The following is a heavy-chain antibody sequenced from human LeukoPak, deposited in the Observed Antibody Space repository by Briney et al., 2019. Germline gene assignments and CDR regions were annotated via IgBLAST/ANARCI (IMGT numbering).Heavy chain of an antibody. V-gene: IGHV1-8*01. CDR1: GYTFTSYD. J-gene: IGHJ5*02. Sequence: ASVKVSCKASGYTFTSYDINWVRQATGQGLEWMGWMNPNSGNTGYAQKFQGRVTMTRNTSISTAYMELSSLRSEDTVVYYCARVPAARNWFDPWGQGTLVTVSS. CDR2: MNPNSGNT. CDR3: ARVPAARNWFDP. D-gene: IGHD2-2*01.